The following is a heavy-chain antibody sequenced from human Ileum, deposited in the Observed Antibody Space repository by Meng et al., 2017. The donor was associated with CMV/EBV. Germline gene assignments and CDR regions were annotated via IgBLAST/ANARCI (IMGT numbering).Heavy chain of an antibody. Sequence: QGRVVKDGSEVKKPGASVKVSCKAYGYTFISYYMHWVRQAPGQGLEWMGLINPNGGSTGYAQKFQGRVTMTRDTSTDTVYMELSSLRSEDTAVYYCARTGDAGYFDLWGRGTLVTVSS. CDR1: GYTFISYY. J-gene: IGHJ2*01. D-gene: IGHD7-27*01. CDR3: ARTGDAGYFDL. CDR2: INPNGGST. V-gene: IGHV1-46*01.